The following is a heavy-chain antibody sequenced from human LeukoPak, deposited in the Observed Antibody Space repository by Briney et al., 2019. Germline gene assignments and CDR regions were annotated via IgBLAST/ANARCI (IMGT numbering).Heavy chain of an antibody. CDR2: ISAYNGNT. Sequence: GASVKVSCKASGYTFTSYGISWVRQAPGQGLEWMGWISAYNGNTNYAQKFQGRVTMTTDTSTRTAYMELRSLRSDDTAVYYCARGTDRGIAAAGVDYWGQGTLVTVSS. D-gene: IGHD6-13*01. CDR3: ARGTDRGIAAAGVDY. CDR1: GYTFTSYG. V-gene: IGHV1-18*01. J-gene: IGHJ4*02.